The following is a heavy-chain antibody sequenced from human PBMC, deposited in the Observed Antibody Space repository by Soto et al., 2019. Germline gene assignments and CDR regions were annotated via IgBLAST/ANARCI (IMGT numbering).Heavy chain of an antibody. CDR1: GYTFTGYY. CDR2: INPNSGGT. J-gene: IGHJ4*02. Sequence: SVKVSCKASGYTFTGYYMHWVRQAPGQGLEWMGWINPNSGGTNYAQKFQGRVTMTRDTSISTAYMELSRLRSDDTAVYYCARDLACTNGVCSPFDYWGQGTLVTVSS. CDR3: ARDLACTNGVCSPFDY. V-gene: IGHV1-2*02. D-gene: IGHD2-8*01.